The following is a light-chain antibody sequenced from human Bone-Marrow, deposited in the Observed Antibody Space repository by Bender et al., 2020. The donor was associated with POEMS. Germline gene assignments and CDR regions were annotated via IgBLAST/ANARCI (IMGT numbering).Light chain of an antibody. CDR3: QVWESRGDQWV. J-gene: IGLJ3*02. V-gene: IGLV3-21*01. CDR1: NIESKA. CDR2: SDS. Sequence: SYVLTQPPSVSVAPGQTATIICGGNNIESKAVHWYQQKPGQAPALVIFSDSDRPSGIPERFSGSNSASTATLTITRVEAGDEANYYCQVWESRGDQWVFGGGTKLTV.